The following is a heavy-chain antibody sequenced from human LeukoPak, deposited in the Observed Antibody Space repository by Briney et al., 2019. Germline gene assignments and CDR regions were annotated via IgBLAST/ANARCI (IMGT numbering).Heavy chain of an antibody. CDR2: INPNRGGT. CDR3: ARGQQLAHDAFDI. Sequence: ASVKVSCKASGYTFTGYYMHWVRQAPGQGLEWMGWINPNRGGTNYAQKFQGWVTMTRDTSISTAYMELSRLRSDDTAVYYCARGQQLAHDAFDIWGQGTMVTVSS. CDR1: GYTFTGYY. V-gene: IGHV1-2*04. J-gene: IGHJ3*02. D-gene: IGHD6-13*01.